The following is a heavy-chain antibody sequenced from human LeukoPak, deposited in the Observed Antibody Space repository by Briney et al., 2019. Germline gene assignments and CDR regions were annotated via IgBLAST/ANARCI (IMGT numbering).Heavy chain of an antibody. CDR2: ISGGGSGT. V-gene: IGHV3-23*01. D-gene: IGHD1-26*01. CDR1: GFTFSNYA. CDR3: AKDVRGSYYYYYGMDV. Sequence: GGSLRLSCAASGFTFSNYAMSWVRQAPGKGLEWVSAISGGGSGTYCADSVKGRFTISRDNSENTLYLQVNSLRAEDTAVYYCAKDVRGSYYYYYGMDVWGQGTTVTVSS. J-gene: IGHJ6*02.